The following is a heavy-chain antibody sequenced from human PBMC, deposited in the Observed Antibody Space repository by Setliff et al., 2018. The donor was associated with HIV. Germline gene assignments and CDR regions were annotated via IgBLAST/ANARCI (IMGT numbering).Heavy chain of an antibody. J-gene: IGHJ5*02. CDR2: ISSSSSSI. D-gene: IGHD3-9*01. CDR1: GFTFSTYS. Sequence: HPGGSLRLSCAASGFTFSTYSMDWVRQAPGKGLEWVSYISSSSSSIYYADSVKGRFTISRDNAKNSLYLQMNSLRVEDTAVYYCARDSRYFEMDWWFDPWGQGTLVTVSS. V-gene: IGHV3-48*01. CDR3: ARDSRYFEMDWWFDP.